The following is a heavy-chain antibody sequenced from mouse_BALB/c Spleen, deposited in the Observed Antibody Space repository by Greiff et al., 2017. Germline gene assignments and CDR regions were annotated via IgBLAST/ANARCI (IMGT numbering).Heavy chain of an antibody. CDR1: GYTFTNYW. CDR3: ARSGYDGYYAWYFDV. Sequence: VQLQQSGAELVRPGTSVKISCKASGYTFTNYWLGWVKQRPGQGLEWIGDIYPGGGYTNYNEKFKGKATLTADTSSSTAYMQLSSLTSEDSAVYFCARSGYDGYYAWYFDVWGAGTTVTVSS. V-gene: IGHV1-63*02. CDR2: IYPGGGYT. J-gene: IGHJ1*01. D-gene: IGHD2-3*01.